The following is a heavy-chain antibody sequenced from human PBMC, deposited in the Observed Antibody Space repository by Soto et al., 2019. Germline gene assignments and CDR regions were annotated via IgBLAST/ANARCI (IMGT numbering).Heavy chain of an antibody. Sequence: EVQLVESGGGLVKPGGSLRLSCAASGFAFSSFSMNWVRQAPGKGLEWVAFISSGGRSMYYADSVKGRFSISRDNAKNSLFLQMNSLRAEDTAVYYCARDCGEQLVRRGFYYYYMDVWGTGTTVTVAS. CDR2: ISSGGRSM. J-gene: IGHJ6*03. D-gene: IGHD6-6*01. V-gene: IGHV3-21*01. CDR1: GFAFSSFS. CDR3: ARDCGEQLVRRGFYYYYMDV.